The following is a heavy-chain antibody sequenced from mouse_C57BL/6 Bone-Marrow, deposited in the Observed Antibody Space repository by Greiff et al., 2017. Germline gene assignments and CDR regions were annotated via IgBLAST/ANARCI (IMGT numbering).Heavy chain of an antibody. D-gene: IGHD2-3*01. CDR3: ARFGYYEAY. CDR1: GYTFTSYW. V-gene: IGHV1-50*01. J-gene: IGHJ3*01. Sequence: QVQLQQPGAELVKPGASVKLSCKASGYTFTSYWMQWVKQRPGQGLEWIGEIDPSDSYTNYNQKFKGKATLTVNTSSSTAYMQLSSLTSDDSAVYYSARFGYYEAYWGQGTLVTVSA. CDR2: IDPSDSYT.